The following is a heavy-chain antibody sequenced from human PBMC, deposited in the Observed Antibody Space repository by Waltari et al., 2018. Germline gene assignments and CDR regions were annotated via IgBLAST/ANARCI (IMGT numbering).Heavy chain of an antibody. D-gene: IGHD6-13*01. CDR2: IYDSGGT. CDR3: AREDEQLVKY. CDR1: GGSISSSNW. Sequence: QVQLQESGPGLVKPSGTLSLTCAVSGGSISSSNWWSWVRQPPGKGLEWIGEIYDSGGTNYKASLKISSTISTNKAKIQFCLKLSAVTAADSAVYDCAREDEQLVKYWGQGTLVTVSS. J-gene: IGHJ4*02. V-gene: IGHV4-4*02.